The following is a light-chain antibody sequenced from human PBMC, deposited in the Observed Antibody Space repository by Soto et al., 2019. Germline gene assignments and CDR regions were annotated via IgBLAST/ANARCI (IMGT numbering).Light chain of an antibody. V-gene: IGKV3-15*01. CDR1: QSVSSN. Sequence: EIVMPQSPATLSVSPGERATLSCRASQSVSSNLAWYQQKPGQAPRLLIYGASTRATGIPARFSGSGSGTEFTLTISSLQSEDFAVYYCQQYNNWPPTRTFGQGTRLDIK. CDR3: QQYNNWPPTRT. J-gene: IGKJ5*01. CDR2: GAS.